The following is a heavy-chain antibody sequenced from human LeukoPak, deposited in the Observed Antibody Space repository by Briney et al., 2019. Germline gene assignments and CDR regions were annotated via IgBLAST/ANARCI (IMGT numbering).Heavy chain of an antibody. CDR3: ATWGSEEWLLLHAFDI. J-gene: IGHJ3*02. D-gene: IGHD3-3*01. Sequence: PSETLSLTCAVSGGSISSNNWWSWVRQPPGKGLEWIGEIFHSGSTNYNPSLKSRVTISVDKSKNQFSLKLSSVTAADTAVYYCATWGSEEWLLLHAFDIWGQGTMVTVSS. CDR2: IFHSGST. CDR1: GGSISSNNW. V-gene: IGHV4-4*02.